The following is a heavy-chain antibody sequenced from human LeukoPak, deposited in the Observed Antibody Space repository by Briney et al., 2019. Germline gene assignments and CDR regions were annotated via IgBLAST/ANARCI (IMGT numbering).Heavy chain of an antibody. D-gene: IGHD3-10*01. CDR3: AKALLWFGELLYDY. V-gene: IGHV3-23*01. Sequence: GGSLRLSCAASGFTFSSYGMSWVRQAPGKGLEWVSAISGSGGSTYYADSVKGRFTISRDNSKNTPYLQMNSLRAEDTAVYYCAKALLWFGELLYDYWGQGTLVTVSS. J-gene: IGHJ4*02. CDR2: ISGSGGST. CDR1: GFTFSSYG.